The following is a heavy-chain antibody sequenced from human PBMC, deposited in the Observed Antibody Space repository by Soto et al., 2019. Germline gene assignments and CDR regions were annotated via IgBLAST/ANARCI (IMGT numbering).Heavy chain of an antibody. CDR3: ARVGRSVAGDY. D-gene: IGHD6-19*01. CDR2: ISYDGSSK. J-gene: IGHJ4*01. CDR1: GFTFHAYA. Sequence: QVQLLESGGGVVQPGRSLRLSCVASGFTFHAYAMFWVRQAPGKGLEWVAGISYDGSSKYLADSVRGRFTISRDNSKNTLFLQINTLTSEDTAVYFCARVGRSVAGDYWGHGTLATVSS. V-gene: IGHV3-30-3*01.